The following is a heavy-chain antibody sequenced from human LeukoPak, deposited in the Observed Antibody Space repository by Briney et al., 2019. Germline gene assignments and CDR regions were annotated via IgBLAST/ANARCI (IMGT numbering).Heavy chain of an antibody. CDR3: ARGTVVVPAAPPSGGFDP. J-gene: IGHJ5*02. D-gene: IGHD2-2*01. CDR2: INPNSGGT. CDR1: GYTFTGYY. Sequence: GASVKVSCKASGYTFTGYYMHWVRQAPGQGLEWMGWINPNSGGTNYAQEFQGWVTMTRDTSISTAYMELSRLRSDDTAVYYCARGTVVVPAAPPSGGFDPWGQGTLVTVSS. V-gene: IGHV1-2*04.